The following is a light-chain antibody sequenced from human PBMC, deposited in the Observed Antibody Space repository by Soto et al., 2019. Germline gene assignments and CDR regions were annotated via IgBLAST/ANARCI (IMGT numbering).Light chain of an antibody. J-gene: IGKJ1*01. V-gene: IGKV1-17*01. Sequence: DIQMTHTPSSLSASVGGRVTITCRASQGIRNDLGWYQQKPGKAPKRLIYAASSLQSGVPSRFSGSGSGTEFTLTISSLQPDDFATYYCQHYNSYSEAFGQGTKVDIK. CDR3: QHYNSYSEA. CDR2: AAS. CDR1: QGIRND.